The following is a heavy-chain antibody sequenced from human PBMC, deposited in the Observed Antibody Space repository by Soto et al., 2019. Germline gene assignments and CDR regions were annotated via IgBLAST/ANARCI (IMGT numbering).Heavy chain of an antibody. D-gene: IGHD2-2*01. CDR3: AKGSPRATGDIVVVPAAPLGI. V-gene: IGHV3-23*01. CDR2: ISGSGGST. CDR1: GFTFSSYA. J-gene: IGHJ4*02. Sequence: PGGSLRLSCAASGFTFSSYAMSWVRQAPGKGLEWVSAISGSGGSTYYADSVKGRFTISRDNSKNTLYLQMNSLRAEDTAVYYCAKGSPRATGDIVVVPAAPLGIWGQGTLVTVSS.